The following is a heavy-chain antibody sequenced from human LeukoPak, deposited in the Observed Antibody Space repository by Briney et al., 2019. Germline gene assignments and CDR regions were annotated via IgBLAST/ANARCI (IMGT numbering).Heavy chain of an antibody. J-gene: IGHJ4*02. Sequence: SQTLSLTCAISGDSVSSNSAAWNWIRQSPSRGLEWLGRTYYGSKWYNDYAVSVKSRITINPDTSKNQFSLQLNSVTPEDTAIYYCARTRLHHNYGSGTNFDYWGQGTLVTVSS. V-gene: IGHV6-1*01. CDR1: GDSVSSNSAA. CDR2: TYYGSKWYN. D-gene: IGHD3-10*01. CDR3: ARTRLHHNYGSGTNFDY.